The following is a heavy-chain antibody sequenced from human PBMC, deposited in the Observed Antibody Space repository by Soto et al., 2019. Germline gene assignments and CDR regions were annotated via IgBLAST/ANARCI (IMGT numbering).Heavy chain of an antibody. J-gene: IGHJ4*02. CDR3: ARGRFDYIWGSPAPYLDY. Sequence: QVQLQESGPGLVKPSETLSITCTVSGDSISTYYWTWIRQTPGKGLEWIGYIYNSASTKYNPSLKSRVTISVDTSKNQFSLKLSSVTAADTAVYYCARGRFDYIWGSPAPYLDYWGQGALVTVSS. V-gene: IGHV4-59*01. CDR2: IYNSAST. CDR1: GDSISTYY. D-gene: IGHD3-16*01.